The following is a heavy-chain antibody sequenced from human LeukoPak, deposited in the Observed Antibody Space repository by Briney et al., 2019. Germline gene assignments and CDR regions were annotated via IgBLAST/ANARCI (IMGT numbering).Heavy chain of an antibody. Sequence: GASVKVSCKASGGTFSSYAISWVRQAPGQGLEWMGGIIPIFGTANYAQNFQGRVTITRDTSASTAFMELSSLRSEDTAVYYCARAPPSVSWGQGTLVTVSS. CDR2: IIPIFGTA. CDR1: GGTFSSYA. J-gene: IGHJ4*02. V-gene: IGHV1-69*05. CDR3: ARAPPSVS.